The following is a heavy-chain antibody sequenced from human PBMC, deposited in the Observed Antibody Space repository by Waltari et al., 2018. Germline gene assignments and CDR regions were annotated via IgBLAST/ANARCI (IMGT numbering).Heavy chain of an antibody. CDR3: TGDRAIGLFFDC. J-gene: IGHJ4*02. D-gene: IGHD2-2*01. CDR1: GDSVSGNYW. Sequence: QVQLQESGQGLVKPSGTLSLTCAVSGDSVSGNYWWSWVRQSPEQGLECIGQVHHAGKTHYKQPLQSRATKTGDKPKNQCSMTLNSVTAADTDVYYCTGDRAIGLFFDCWGRGTLVTVSS. CDR2: VHHAGKT. V-gene: IGHV4-4*02.